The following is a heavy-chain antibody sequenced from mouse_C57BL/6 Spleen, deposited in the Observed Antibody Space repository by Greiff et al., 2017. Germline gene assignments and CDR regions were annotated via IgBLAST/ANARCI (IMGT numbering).Heavy chain of an antibody. J-gene: IGHJ4*01. CDR2: IYPGDGDT. Sequence: VQLQQSGPELVKPGASVKISCTASGYAFSSSWMNWVKQRPGKGLEWIGRIYPGDGDTNYNGKFKGKATLTADKSSSTAYMQLSSLTSEDSAVYFCARSFSITTVGARDYWGQGTSVTVSS. CDR1: GYAFSSSW. CDR3: ARSFSITTVGARDY. D-gene: IGHD1-1*01. V-gene: IGHV1-82*01.